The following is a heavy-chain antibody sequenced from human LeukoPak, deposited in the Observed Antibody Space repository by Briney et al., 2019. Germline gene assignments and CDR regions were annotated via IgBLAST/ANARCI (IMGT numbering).Heavy chain of an antibody. CDR2: ISSSSRDI. CDR1: GGSISSSN. J-gene: IGHJ4*02. D-gene: IGHD1-26*01. Sequence: ETLSLTCAVSGGSISSSNWWSWVRQAPGKGLEWVAAISSSSRDIFYADSVKGRFSISRDNTQNSLSLQMSSLKAEDTAVYYCVREAAATLFDYWGQGTLVTVSS. CDR3: VREAAATLFDY. V-gene: IGHV3-21*01.